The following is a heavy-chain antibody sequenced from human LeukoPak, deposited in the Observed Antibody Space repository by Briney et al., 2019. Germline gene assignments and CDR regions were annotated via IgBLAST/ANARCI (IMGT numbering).Heavy chain of an antibody. CDR2: IIPIFGTA. V-gene: IGHV1-69*05. Sequence: SVKVSCKASGGTFSSYAISWVRQAPGQGLEWMGGIIPIFGTANYAQKFQGRVTITTDESTSTAYMELSSLRSEDTAVYCCARGPLYCTNGVCSNWFDPWGQGTLVTVSS. J-gene: IGHJ5*02. D-gene: IGHD2-8*01. CDR1: GGTFSSYA. CDR3: ARGPLYCTNGVCSNWFDP.